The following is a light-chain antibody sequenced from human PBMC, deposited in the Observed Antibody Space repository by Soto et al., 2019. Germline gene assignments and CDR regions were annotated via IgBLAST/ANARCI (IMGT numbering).Light chain of an antibody. J-gene: IGLJ1*01. V-gene: IGLV2-14*03. CDR3: TSYTSSSTHV. CDR1: SSDVGGYNY. Sequence: QSALTQPASVSGSPGQSITISCTGTSSDVGGYNYVSWYQQHPGKAPKFMIYDVSNRPSGVSNRFSGSKSGNTASLTISRLLADDEADYYCTSYTSSSTHVFGTGTKVTVL. CDR2: DVS.